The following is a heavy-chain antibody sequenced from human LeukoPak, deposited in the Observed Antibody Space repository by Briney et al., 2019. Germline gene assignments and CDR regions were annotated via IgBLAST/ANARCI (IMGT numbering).Heavy chain of an antibody. CDR3: AREASTEIIGGMDV. J-gene: IGHJ6*02. V-gene: IGHV3-30*02. D-gene: IGHD2-8*02. CDR1: GFSFSSNG. CDR2: IQTGGDPK. Sequence: GGSLRLSCAASGFSFSSNGIHWVRQAPGKGLEWMSFIQTGGDPKYYADSVRGRFTISRDNSKKTCSLQMDSLRVEDTATYYCAREASTEIIGGMDVRGQGTTVTVTS.